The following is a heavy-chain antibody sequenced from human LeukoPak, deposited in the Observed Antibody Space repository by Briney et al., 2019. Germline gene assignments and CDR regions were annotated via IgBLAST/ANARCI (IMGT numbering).Heavy chain of an antibody. J-gene: IGHJ3*02. D-gene: IGHD1-26*01. CDR2: IYHSGST. CDR3: ARDREWELGPAFDI. V-gene: IGHV4-4*02. Sequence: SETLSLTCAVRGGSIRSSNWWSWVRQPPGKGLEWSGEIYHSGSTNYNPSLKSRVTISVDNSKTQFSLKLSSVPAADTAVYYCARDREWELGPAFDIWGQGTMVTVSS. CDR1: GGSIRSSNW.